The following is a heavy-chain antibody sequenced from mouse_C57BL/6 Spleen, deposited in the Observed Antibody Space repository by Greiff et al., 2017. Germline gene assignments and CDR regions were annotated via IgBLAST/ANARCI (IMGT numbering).Heavy chain of an antibody. V-gene: IGHV1-61*01. CDR3: ARSYSSYGYFEV. CDR2: IYPSDSDT. CDR1: GYTFTSYW. Sequence: VQLQQSGAELVRPGSSVKLSCKASGYTFTSYWMDWVKQRPGQGLEWIGNIYPSDSDTQYNQKFKDKATLTVDKSSSTAYMQLSSLTSEDSAVYCCARSYSSYGYFEVWGTGTTVTVSS. J-gene: IGHJ1*03. D-gene: IGHD2-5*01.